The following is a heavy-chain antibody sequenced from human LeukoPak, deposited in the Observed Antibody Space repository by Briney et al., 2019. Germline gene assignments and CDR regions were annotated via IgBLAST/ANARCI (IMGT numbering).Heavy chain of an antibody. Sequence: PGGSLRLSCAASGFTFINYAMTWVRQAPGKGLEWVSAISGSGDSTFNADSVKGRFTISRDNSKNTLYLQMNSLRAEDTAVYYCAKATSVSWSSGWYFDYWGQGTLVTVSS. CDR3: AKATSVSWSSGWYFDY. V-gene: IGHV3-23*01. CDR2: ISGSGDST. D-gene: IGHD6-19*01. J-gene: IGHJ4*02. CDR1: GFTFINYA.